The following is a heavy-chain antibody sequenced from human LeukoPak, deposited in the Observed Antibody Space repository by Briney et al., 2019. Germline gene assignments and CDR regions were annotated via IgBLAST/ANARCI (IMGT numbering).Heavy chain of an antibody. Sequence: PGGSLRLSCAASGFTFSSYGMHWIRQAPGKGLEWVAVIWSDGSHKYYADSMKGRFTISRDNSKNMVYLQMNSLRAEDTAQYFCARDPNGDYIGAFEFWGRGTVVTVSS. CDR3: ARDPNGDYIGAFEF. CDR1: GFTFSSYG. J-gene: IGHJ3*01. CDR2: IWSDGSHK. D-gene: IGHD4-17*01. V-gene: IGHV3-33*01.